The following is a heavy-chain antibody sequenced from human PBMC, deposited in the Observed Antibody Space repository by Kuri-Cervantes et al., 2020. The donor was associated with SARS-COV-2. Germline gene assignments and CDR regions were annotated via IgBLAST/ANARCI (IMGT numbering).Heavy chain of an antibody. CDR1: GGSFSGYY. CDR3: VPAAIRAYGWFDP. D-gene: IGHD2-2*02. CDR2: IYYSGST. Sequence: SETLSLTCAVYGGSFSGYYWSRIRQPLGKGLEWIGSIYYSGSTYYNPSLKSRVTISVDTSKNQFSLKLSSVTAADTAVYYCVPAAIRAYGWFDPWGQGTLVTVSS. J-gene: IGHJ5*02. V-gene: IGHV4-34*01.